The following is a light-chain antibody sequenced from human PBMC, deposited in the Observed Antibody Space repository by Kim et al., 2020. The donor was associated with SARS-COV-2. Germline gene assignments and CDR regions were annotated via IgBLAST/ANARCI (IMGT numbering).Light chain of an antibody. CDR3: QQTYTTPRT. CDR1: QNINIF. V-gene: IGKV1-39*01. CDR2: GGS. J-gene: IGKJ2*02. Sequence: DIKMTQSPSSLSASVGDRVTITCRTSQNINIFLNWYQQKPGKAPNLLIYGGSTLQSGVPSRFTGSGSGTSFSLTIRGLQPEDFASYYCQQTYTTPRTFGQGTKLEI.